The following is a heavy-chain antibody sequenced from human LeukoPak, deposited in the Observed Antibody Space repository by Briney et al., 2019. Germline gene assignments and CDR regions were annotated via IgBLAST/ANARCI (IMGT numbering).Heavy chain of an antibody. CDR1: GGSISSGSYS. V-gene: IGHV4-61*02. Sequence: TTSQTLSLTCTVSGGSISSGSYSWSWIRQPAGKGLEWIGRIYTSGSTNYNPSLKSRVTISVDTSKNQFSLKLSSVTAADTAVYYCARVGGGSCYSCYYYMDVWGKGTTVTVSS. D-gene: IGHD2-15*01. CDR2: IYTSGST. CDR3: ARVGGGSCYSCYYYMDV. J-gene: IGHJ6*03.